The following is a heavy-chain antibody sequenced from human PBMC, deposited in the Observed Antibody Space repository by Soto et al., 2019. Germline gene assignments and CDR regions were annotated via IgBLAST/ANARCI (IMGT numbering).Heavy chain of an antibody. Sequence: GSLRLSCAASGFSFGSYALSWVRQAPGKGLEWVSTISGSDGKTFYADSVKGRFSISRDTPQSTLYLQMNSLRADDTAMYYCARWSYLDYWGQGTRVTVSS. V-gene: IGHV3-23*01. CDR3: ARWSYLDY. J-gene: IGHJ4*02. CDR1: GFSFGSYA. D-gene: IGHD3-3*01. CDR2: ISGSDGKT.